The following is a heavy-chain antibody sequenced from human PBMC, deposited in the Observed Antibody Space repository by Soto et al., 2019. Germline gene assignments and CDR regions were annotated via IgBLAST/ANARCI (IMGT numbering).Heavy chain of an antibody. CDR1: GGSFSGYY. V-gene: IGHV4-34*01. D-gene: IGHD5-12*01. J-gene: IGHJ4*02. Sequence: SETLSLTCAVYGGSFSGYYWSWIRQPPGKGLEWIGEINHSGSTNYNPSLKSRVTISVDTSKNQFSLKLSSVTAADTAVYYCARMNIVATISPDYWGQGTLVTVSS. CDR3: ARMNIVATISPDY. CDR2: INHSGST.